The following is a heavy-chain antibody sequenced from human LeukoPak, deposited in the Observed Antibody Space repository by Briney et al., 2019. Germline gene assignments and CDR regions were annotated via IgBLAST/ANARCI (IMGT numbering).Heavy chain of an antibody. CDR3: ASGYSSSWYRIDY. Sequence: PGGSLRLSCAASGFTFDNYAIHWVRQAPGRGLQWVSYISSSSSYTNYADSVKGRFTISRDNAKNSLYLQMNSLRAEDTAVYYCASGYSSSWYRIDYWGQGTLVTVSS. D-gene: IGHD6-13*01. V-gene: IGHV3-11*03. J-gene: IGHJ4*02. CDR1: GFTFDNYA. CDR2: ISSSSSYT.